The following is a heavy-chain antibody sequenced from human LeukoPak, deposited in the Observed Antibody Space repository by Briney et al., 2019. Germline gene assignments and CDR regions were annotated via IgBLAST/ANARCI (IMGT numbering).Heavy chain of an antibody. CDR2: IYTSGST. CDR3: ARDSSPVISETTYDAFEI. D-gene: IGHD4-11*01. CDR1: GGSISSGSYY. Sequence: SETLSLTCTVSGGSISSGSYYWSWIRQPAGKGLEWIGRIYTSGSTNYNPSLKSRVTISVDTSKNQFSLKLSSVTAADTAVYYCARDSSPVISETTYDAFEIWGQGTMVTVSS. J-gene: IGHJ3*02. V-gene: IGHV4-61*02.